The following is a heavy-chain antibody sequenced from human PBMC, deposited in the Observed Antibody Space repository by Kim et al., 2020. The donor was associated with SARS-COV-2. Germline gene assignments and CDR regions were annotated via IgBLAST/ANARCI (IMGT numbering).Heavy chain of an antibody. J-gene: IGHJ6*02. Sequence: GGSLRLSCTTSRFTFVDYAMYWFRQAPGKGLEWVGYIRNKFYGGRAEYAASVTGXXXTXXXYSKSIXYLQMNSLKTEXTAXXXCVXXTSSRAYGMDVWGQG. V-gene: IGHV3-49*03. CDR3: VXXTSSRAYGMDV. D-gene: IGHD2-21*01. CDR1: RFTFVDYA. CDR2: IRNKFYGGRA.